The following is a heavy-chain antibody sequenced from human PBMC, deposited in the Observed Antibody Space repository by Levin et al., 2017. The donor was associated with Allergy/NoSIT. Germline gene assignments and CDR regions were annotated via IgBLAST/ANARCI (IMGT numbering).Heavy chain of an antibody. V-gene: IGHV1-3*01. J-gene: IGHJ4*02. CDR1: GYTFTTNS. Sequence: TGESLKISCTASGYTFTTNSIHWVRQAPGQRLEWMGWINGDNGDTKHSQKFQGRVTITRDRSAGTAYMELSSLRSEDTAVYYCARRAEGYCTTASCPTPFDHWGQGTLVTVSS. CDR3: ARRAEGYCTTASCPTPFDH. D-gene: IGHD2-2*01. CDR2: INGDNGDT.